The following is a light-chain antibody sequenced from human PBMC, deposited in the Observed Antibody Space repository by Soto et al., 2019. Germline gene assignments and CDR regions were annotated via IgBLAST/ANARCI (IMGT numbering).Light chain of an antibody. CDR3: QQYGSSPT. J-gene: IGKJ2*01. Sequence: EIVLTQSPGTLSLSPGGTATLSCRASQTVSNSYLAWYQQKPGQAPRLLIYGASSRSAGIPASFSGSGSGTDVTLTISRLEPEDFAVYSCQQYGSSPTFGQGTKLEIK. CDR1: QTVSNSY. CDR2: GAS. V-gene: IGKV3-20*01.